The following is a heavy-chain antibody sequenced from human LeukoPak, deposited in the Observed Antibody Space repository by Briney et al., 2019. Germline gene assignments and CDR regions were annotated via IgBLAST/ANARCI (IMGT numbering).Heavy chain of an antibody. CDR1: GYSISSGYY. CDR2: IYYSGST. Sequence: PSETLSLTCTVSGYSISSGYYWGWIRQPPGKGLEWIGSIYYSGSTYYNPSLKSRVTISVDTSKNQFSLKLSSVTAADTAVYYCARGPYFDYWGQGTLVTVSS. V-gene: IGHV4-38-2*02. CDR3: ARGPYFDY. J-gene: IGHJ4*02.